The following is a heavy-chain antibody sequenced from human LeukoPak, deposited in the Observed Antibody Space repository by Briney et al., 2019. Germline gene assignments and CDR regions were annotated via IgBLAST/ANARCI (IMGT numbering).Heavy chain of an antibody. Sequence: GGSLRLSCAASGFTFSSYAMSWVRQAPGKGLEWVSSISGSGGDTYYGDSVKGRFTISRDNSKNTLYLQMNSLRAEDTAVFYCAKGRISGDAGLDYWGQGTLVTVSS. V-gene: IGHV3-23*01. J-gene: IGHJ4*02. CDR1: GFTFSSYA. CDR2: ISGSGGDT. D-gene: IGHD6-13*01. CDR3: AKGRISGDAGLDY.